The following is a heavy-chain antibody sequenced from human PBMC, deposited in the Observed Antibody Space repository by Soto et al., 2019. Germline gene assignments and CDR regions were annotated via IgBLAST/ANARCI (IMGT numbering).Heavy chain of an antibody. Sequence: SETLSLTCTVSDGSISHNCWRWILQPPGKGLEWIGYIYYAGTTTYNPSLQSRVSISVDTSKNEVSLKLTSVTAADTAVYFCARLGAYYQAMDSWGQGTLVTVSS. CDR3: ARLGAYYQAMDS. J-gene: IGHJ1*01. CDR2: IYYAGTT. CDR1: DGSISHNC. D-gene: IGHD3-22*01. V-gene: IGHV4-59*08.